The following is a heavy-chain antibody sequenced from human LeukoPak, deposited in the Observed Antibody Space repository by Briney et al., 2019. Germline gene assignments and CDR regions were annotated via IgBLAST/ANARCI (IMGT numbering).Heavy chain of an antibody. CDR1: GGSFTNHY. V-gene: IGHV4-34*01. D-gene: IGHD6-6*01. Sequence: SETLSLTCAVYGGSFTNHYWSWTRQPPGKGLEWIGEINHSGSTNYNPSLKSRVSISVDTSKNQFFLKLSSVTAADTAVYYRAREYSTSSTAFDIWGQGTMVTVSS. CDR3: AREYSTSSTAFDI. CDR2: INHSGST. J-gene: IGHJ3*02.